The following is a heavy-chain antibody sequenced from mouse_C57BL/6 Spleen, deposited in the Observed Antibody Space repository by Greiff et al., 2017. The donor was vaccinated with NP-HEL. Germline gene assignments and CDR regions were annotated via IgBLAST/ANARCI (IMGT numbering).Heavy chain of an antibody. CDR3: ARMDDGYYSFDY. Sequence: QVQLKQSGPGLVQPSQSLSITCTVSGFSLTSYGVHWVRQSPGKGLEWLGVIWSGGSTDYNAAFISRLSISKDNSKSQVFFKMNSLQADDTAIYYCARMDDGYYSFDYWGQGTTLTVSS. J-gene: IGHJ2*01. V-gene: IGHV2-2*01. CDR1: GFSLTSYG. D-gene: IGHD2-3*01. CDR2: IWSGGST.